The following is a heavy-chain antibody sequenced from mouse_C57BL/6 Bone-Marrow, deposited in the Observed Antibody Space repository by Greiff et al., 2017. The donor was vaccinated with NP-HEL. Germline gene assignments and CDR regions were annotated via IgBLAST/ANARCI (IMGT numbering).Heavy chain of an antibody. CDR3: TGELGLPYFDY. D-gene: IGHD4-1*01. V-gene: IGHV1-5*01. CDR2: IYPGNSDT. Sequence: EVKLVESGTVLARPGASVKMSCKTSGYTFTSYWMHWVKQRPGQGLEWIGAIYPGNSDTSYNQKFKGKAKLTAVTSASTAYMELSSLTNEDSAVYYCTGELGLPYFDYWGQGTTLTVSS. J-gene: IGHJ2*01. CDR1: GYTFTSYW.